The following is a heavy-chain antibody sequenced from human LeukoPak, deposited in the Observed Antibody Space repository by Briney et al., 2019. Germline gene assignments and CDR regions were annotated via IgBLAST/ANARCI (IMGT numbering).Heavy chain of an antibody. CDR2: ISHDGSSK. D-gene: IGHD2-2*01. V-gene: IGHV3-30*18. CDR1: GFTFSSYG. J-gene: IGHJ6*02. Sequence: GRSLRLSCAASGFTFSSYGMHWVRQAPGKGLEWVAVISHDGSSKYFADSVKGRLTISRDNPKNMLDLQMHSLRAEDTAVYYCAKSIRFCSSSSCFAGYYNYGLHVWGQGTTVIVSS. CDR3: AKSIRFCSSSSCFAGYYNYGLHV.